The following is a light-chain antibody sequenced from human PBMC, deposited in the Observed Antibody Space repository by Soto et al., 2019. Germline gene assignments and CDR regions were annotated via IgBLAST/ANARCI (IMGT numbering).Light chain of an antibody. CDR1: QGISNW. J-gene: IGKJ4*01. CDR3: QQANSFPLT. CDR2: AAS. Sequence: DIQMTQSPSSLSASVGDRVTITCRASQGISNWLAWYQQKPGKAPKLLIYAASSLQSGVPSRFSGSGFGTDFTLTISSLQPEDFATYYCQQANSFPLTFGGGTKVDNK. V-gene: IGKV1-12*01.